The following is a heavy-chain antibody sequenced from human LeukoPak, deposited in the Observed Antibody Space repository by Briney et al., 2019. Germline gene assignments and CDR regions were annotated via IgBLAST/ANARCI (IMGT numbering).Heavy chain of an antibody. Sequence: TGGSLRLSCAASGFTFDDYTMHWVRQAPGKGLEWVSLISWDGGSTYYADSVKGRFTISRDNSKNSLYLQMDSLRTEDTALYYCAKGGGRWLQLPIDYWGQGTLVTVSS. CDR2: ISWDGGST. CDR1: GFTFDDYT. J-gene: IGHJ4*02. V-gene: IGHV3-43*01. CDR3: AKGGGRWLQLPIDY. D-gene: IGHD5-24*01.